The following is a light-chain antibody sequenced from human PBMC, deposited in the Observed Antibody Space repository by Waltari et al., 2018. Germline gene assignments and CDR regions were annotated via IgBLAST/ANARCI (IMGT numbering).Light chain of an antibody. CDR1: QGISSF. J-gene: IGKJ4*01. Sequence: DIQLTQSPSFLSASVGGRVTITCRASQGISSFLAWYQQKPGKDPKRLVYGASSLQSGVSGRFSGGGSGTEFTLTIISLQPEDFATYYCQQTNSYQLTFGGGTKVEI. CDR2: GAS. CDR3: QQTNSYQLT. V-gene: IGKV1-9*01.